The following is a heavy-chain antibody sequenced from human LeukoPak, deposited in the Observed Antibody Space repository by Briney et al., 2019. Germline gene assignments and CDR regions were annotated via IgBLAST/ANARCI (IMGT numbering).Heavy chain of an antibody. D-gene: IGHD3-10*01. J-gene: IGHJ4*02. CDR2: FDPEDGET. CDR1: GYTLTELS. Sequence: GASVKVSCKVSGYTLTELSMHWVRQAPGKGLEWMGGFDPEDGETIYARKFQGRVTMTEDTSTGTAYMELSSLRSEDTAVYYCVPYGSGSYPLDYWGQGTLVTVSS. V-gene: IGHV1-24*01. CDR3: VPYGSGSYPLDY.